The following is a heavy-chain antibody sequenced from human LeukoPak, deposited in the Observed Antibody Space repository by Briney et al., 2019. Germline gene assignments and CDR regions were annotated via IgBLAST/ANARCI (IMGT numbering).Heavy chain of an antibody. D-gene: IGHD5-12*01. CDR3: ARLNGYSGYDFGY. J-gene: IGHJ4*02. CDR1: GYIFTSYW. CDR2: IYPGDSDT. Sequence: GESLKISCKGSGYIFTSYWIGWVRRLPGKGLEWMGIIYPGDSDTRYSPSFQGQVTISADKSISTAYLQWSSLKASDTAMYYCARLNGYSGYDFGYWGQGTLFTVSS. V-gene: IGHV5-51*01.